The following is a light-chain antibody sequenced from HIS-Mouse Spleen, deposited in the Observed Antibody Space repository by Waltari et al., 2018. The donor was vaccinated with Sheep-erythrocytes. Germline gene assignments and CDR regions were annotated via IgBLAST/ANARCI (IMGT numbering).Light chain of an antibody. J-gene: IGKJ3*01. CDR2: AAS. CDR1: QSISSY. V-gene: IGKV1-39*01. Sequence: DIQMTQSPSSLSASVGDRVTITCLASQSISSYLNWYQQKPGKAPKLLIYAASSLQSEVPSRFSGSGYGTDFTLTISSLQPEDFATYYCQQSYSTPQFTFGPGTKVDIK. CDR3: QQSYSTPQFT.